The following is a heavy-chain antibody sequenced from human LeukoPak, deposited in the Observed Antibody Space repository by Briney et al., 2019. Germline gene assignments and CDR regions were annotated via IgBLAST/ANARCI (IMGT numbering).Heavy chain of an antibody. CDR2: IYYSGST. CDR1: GGSISSYY. V-gene: IGHV4-59*12. J-gene: IGHJ6*03. Sequence: SETLSLTCTVSGGSISSYYWSWIRQPPGKGLEWIGYIYYSGSTNYNPSLKSRVTMSVDTSKNQFSLKLSSVTAADTAVYYCARDFGQQIYYYYMDVWGKGTTVTVSS. D-gene: IGHD6-13*01. CDR3: ARDFGQQIYYYYMDV.